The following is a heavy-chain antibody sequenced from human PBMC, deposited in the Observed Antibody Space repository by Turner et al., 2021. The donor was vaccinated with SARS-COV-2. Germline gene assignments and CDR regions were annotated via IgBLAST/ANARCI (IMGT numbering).Heavy chain of an antibody. CDR3: ARAGVGATYYFDY. D-gene: IGHD1-26*01. CDR1: GFPFSSYE. CDR2: ISRSGSTI. V-gene: IGHV3-48*03. Sequence: EVPLVESGGGLVQPGGSLRLSCSASGFPFSSYEMNWVRQAPGKGLEWVSYISRSGSTIYYADSVKGRFTISRDNDKNSLYLQMNSLRAEDTAVYYCARAGVGATYYFDYWGQGTLVTVSS. J-gene: IGHJ4*02.